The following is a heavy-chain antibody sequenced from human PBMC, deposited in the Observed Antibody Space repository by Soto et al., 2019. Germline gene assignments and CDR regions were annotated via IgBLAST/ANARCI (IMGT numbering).Heavy chain of an antibody. V-gene: IGHV4-31*03. J-gene: IGHJ3*02. CDR2: IYYSGST. CDR3: AGKKLVTAGQNAFDI. Sequence: QVQLQESGPGLVKPSQTLSLTCTVSGGSISSGDYYWSWIRQHPGKGLEWIGYIYYSGSTYYNPSLKSRVVISVDTSETQFSLKLGSVTAADTAVYHCAGKKLVTAGQNAFDIWGQGTMVTVSS. D-gene: IGHD2-21*02. CDR1: GGSISSGDYY.